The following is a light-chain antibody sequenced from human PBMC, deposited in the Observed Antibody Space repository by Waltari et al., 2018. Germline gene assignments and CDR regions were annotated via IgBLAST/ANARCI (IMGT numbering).Light chain of an antibody. CDR3: QSFDNNNDIV. CDR1: SGSIADNY. V-gene: IGLV6-57*02. J-gene: IGLJ2*01. CDR2: EDN. Sequence: NFMLTQPHSVSESPGRTVTISCTGTSGSIADNYVQWYQLRPGSGPTTVIYEDNQRLAGVPDRVSGAIDRSCNAASLIISGLKTEDEADYYGQSFDNNNDIVVGGGTKLTVL.